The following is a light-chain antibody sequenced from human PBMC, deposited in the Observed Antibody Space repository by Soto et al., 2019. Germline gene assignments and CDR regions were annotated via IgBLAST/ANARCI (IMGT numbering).Light chain of an antibody. CDR3: GSWDSSLSAYV. Sequence: SVLTQPPSVSAAPGQKFTISCSGSSSNIGGNSVSLYQQLPGTAPKLLIYDDNKRPSGIPDRFSGSKSGTSATLGITGFQTGDEADYYCGSWDSSLSAYVFGTGTKVTVL. V-gene: IGLV1-51*01. CDR1: SSNIGGNS. CDR2: DDN. J-gene: IGLJ1*01.